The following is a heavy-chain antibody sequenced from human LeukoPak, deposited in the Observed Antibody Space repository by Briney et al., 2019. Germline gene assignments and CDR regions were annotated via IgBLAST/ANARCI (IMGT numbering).Heavy chain of an antibody. Sequence: GGSLRLSCAASGFTFSSYGMHWVRQAPGKGLEWVAVISYDGSNKYYADSVKGRFTISRDNSKNTLYLQMNSLRAEDTAAYYCAKIQYSSSWYSDYWGQGTLVTVSS. CDR1: GFTFSSYG. D-gene: IGHD6-13*01. CDR3: AKIQYSSSWYSDY. V-gene: IGHV3-30*18. J-gene: IGHJ4*02. CDR2: ISYDGSNK.